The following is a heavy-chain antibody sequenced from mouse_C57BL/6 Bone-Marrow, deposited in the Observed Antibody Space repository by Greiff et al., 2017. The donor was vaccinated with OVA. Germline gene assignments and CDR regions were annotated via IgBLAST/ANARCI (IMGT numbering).Heavy chain of an antibody. D-gene: IGHD1-1*02. V-gene: IGHV10-1*01. Sequence: EVQLVESGGGLVQPKGSLKLSCAASGFSFNTYAMNWVRQAPGKGLEWVARIRSKSNNYATYYAVSVKDRFTISRDDSESMLYLQMNNLKTEDTAMYYCVRHGVGYYFDYWGQGTTLTVSS. J-gene: IGHJ2*01. CDR3: VRHGVGYYFDY. CDR1: GFSFNTYA. CDR2: IRSKSNNYAT.